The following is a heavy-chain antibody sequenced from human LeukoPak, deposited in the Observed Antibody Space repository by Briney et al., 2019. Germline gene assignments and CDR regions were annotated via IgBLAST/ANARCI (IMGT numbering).Heavy chain of an antibody. J-gene: IGHJ4*02. D-gene: IGHD1-7*01. CDR1: GGSISSGDYY. V-gene: IGHV4-30-4*08. CDR3: ARGNWNYREFDY. Sequence: SQTLSLTCTVSGGSISSGDYYWSWIRRPPGKGLEWIGYIYYSGSTYYNPSLKSRVTISVDTSKNQFSLKLSSVTAADTAVYYCARGNWNYREFDYWGQGTLVTVSS. CDR2: IYYSGST.